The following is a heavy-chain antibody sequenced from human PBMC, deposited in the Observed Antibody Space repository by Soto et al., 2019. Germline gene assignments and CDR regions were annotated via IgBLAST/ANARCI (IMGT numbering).Heavy chain of an antibody. CDR3: ARGTPERYYFYGLDV. CDR2: IYYSGST. J-gene: IGHJ6*02. V-gene: IGHV4-59*01. D-gene: IGHD2-2*01. Sequence: SETLSLTCTVSGGSISNYYWSWIRQPPGKGLEWIGYIYYSGSTNYNPSLKSRVTISVDTSKNQFSLKLSSVTAADTAVYYCARGTPERYYFYGLDVWGQGTTVTVSS. CDR1: GGSISNYY.